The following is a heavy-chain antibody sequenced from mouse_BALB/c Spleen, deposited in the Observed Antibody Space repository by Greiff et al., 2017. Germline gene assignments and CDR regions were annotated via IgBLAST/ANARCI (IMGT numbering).Heavy chain of an antibody. CDR3: ARAYGSSYSWFAY. V-gene: IGHV5-6-5*01. J-gene: IGHJ3*01. Sequence: EVQVVESGGGLVKPGGSLKLSCAASGFTFSSYAMSWVRQTPEKRLEWVASISSGGSTYYPDSVKGRFTISRDNARNILYLQMSSLRSEDTAMYYCARAYGSSYSWFAYWGQGTLVTVSA. CDR2: ISSGGST. CDR1: GFTFSSYA. D-gene: IGHD1-1*01.